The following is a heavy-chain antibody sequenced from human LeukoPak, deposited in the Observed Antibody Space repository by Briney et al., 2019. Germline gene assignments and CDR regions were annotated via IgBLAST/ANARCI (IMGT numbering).Heavy chain of an antibody. J-gene: IGHJ4*02. CDR2: IKQDGSEK. V-gene: IGHV3-7*01. D-gene: IGHD6-19*01. Sequence: PGGSPRLSCAASGFTFSSYWMSWVRQAPGKGLEWVANIKQDGSEKYYVDSMKGRFTISRDNAKNSLYLQMNSLRAEDTAVYYCARDRVAGTHDLWGQGTLVTVSS. CDR1: GFTFSSYW. CDR3: ARDRVAGTHDL.